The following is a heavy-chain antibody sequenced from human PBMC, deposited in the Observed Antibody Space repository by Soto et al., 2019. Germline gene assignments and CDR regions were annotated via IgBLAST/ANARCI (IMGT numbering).Heavy chain of an antibody. J-gene: IGHJ5*02. Sequence: EVQLLESGGGLVQPGGSLRLSCAASGFTFSSYAMSWVRQAPGKGLEWVSAISGSGGSTYYADSVKGRFTISRDNSKNTLYLQMNSLRAEDTAVYYCAKTLRDYIWGNAWFDPWGQGTLVTVSS. CDR1: GFTFSSYA. CDR2: ISGSGGST. D-gene: IGHD3-16*01. V-gene: IGHV3-23*01. CDR3: AKTLRDYIWGNAWFDP.